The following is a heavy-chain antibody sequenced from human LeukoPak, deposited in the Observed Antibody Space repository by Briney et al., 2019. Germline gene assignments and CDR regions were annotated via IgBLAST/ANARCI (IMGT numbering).Heavy chain of an antibody. CDR3: ARGGANYYYYYMDV. V-gene: IGHV3-7*01. CDR1: GFTISSYW. J-gene: IGHJ6*03. D-gene: IGHD2-15*01. CDR2: IKQDGSEK. Sequence: GGSLRLSCAASGFTISSYWMSWVCQAPGKGLEWVANIKQDGSEKYYVDSVKGRFTISRDNAKNSLYLQMNSLRAEDTAVYYCARGGANYYYYYMDVWGKGTTVTVSS.